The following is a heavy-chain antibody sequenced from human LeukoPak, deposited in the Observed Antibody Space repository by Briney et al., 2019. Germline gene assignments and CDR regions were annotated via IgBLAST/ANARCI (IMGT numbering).Heavy chain of an antibody. D-gene: IGHD5-24*01. V-gene: IGHV1-3*01. Sequence: ASVKVSCKASEYTFTDYAINWVRQAPGRRLEWMGWINAGNGNTRYSQRLQGRVTITRDTSASTAYMELSSLTSEDTAVYYCARGRWSATTASYYLDFWGQGTLVTVSS. CDR1: EYTFTDYA. CDR3: ARGRWSATTASYYLDF. J-gene: IGHJ4*02. CDR2: INAGNGNT.